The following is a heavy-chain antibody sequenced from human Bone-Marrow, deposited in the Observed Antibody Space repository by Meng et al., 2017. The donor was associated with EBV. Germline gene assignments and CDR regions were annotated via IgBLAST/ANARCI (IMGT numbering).Heavy chain of an antibody. D-gene: IGHD2-15*01. CDR2: IHHSGGT. CDR1: RGFITSGDW. Sequence: QVPLRASGRGRGRPSGTLALTCAVSRGFITSGDWWSWARQAPGKGLEWIGEIHHSGGTSYNPSLKSRVTISLDMSKDQFSLRLSSVTAADTAVYYCARAGYHRPASEYWGQGTLVTVSS. V-gene: IGHV4-4*02. J-gene: IGHJ4*02. CDR3: ARAGYHRPASEY.